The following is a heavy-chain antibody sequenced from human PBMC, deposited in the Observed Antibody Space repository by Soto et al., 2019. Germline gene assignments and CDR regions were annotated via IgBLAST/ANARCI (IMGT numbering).Heavy chain of an antibody. J-gene: IGHJ4*02. CDR1: GFSFSSYA. V-gene: IGHV3-23*01. CDR3: AKDLGFSAPTAFDY. Sequence: EVQLLQSGGGLVQPGGSLRLSCASSGFSFSSYAMSWVRQAPGKGLEWVSGIGASGGSTYCTDSVKGRFTIARDSSKNTVYLQMNILRAEDTAVYFCAKDLGFSAPTAFDYWGLGTQVTVSS. D-gene: IGHD3-10*01. CDR2: IGASGGST.